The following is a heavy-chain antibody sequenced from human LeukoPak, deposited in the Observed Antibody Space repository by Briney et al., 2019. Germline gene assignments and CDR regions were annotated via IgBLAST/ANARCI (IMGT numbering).Heavy chain of an antibody. Sequence: GGSLRLSCAASGFTFSTYAMSWVRQAPGKGLEWVSGLSGSGSSAYYADSVKGRFTISRDNSKNTLYLQMNSLRPEDTAVYYCARDDVGGDYVLDYWGQGTLVTVSS. J-gene: IGHJ4*02. CDR3: ARDDVGGDYVLDY. D-gene: IGHD4-17*01. CDR1: GFTFSTYA. CDR2: LSGSGSSA. V-gene: IGHV3-23*01.